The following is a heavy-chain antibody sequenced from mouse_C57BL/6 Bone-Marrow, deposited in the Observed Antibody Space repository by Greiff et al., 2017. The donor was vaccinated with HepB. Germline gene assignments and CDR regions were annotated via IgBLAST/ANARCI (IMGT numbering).Heavy chain of an antibody. CDR3: ARGDY. Sequence: EVKLMESGGGLVKPGGSLKLSCAASGFTFSSYAMSWVRQPPEKRLEWVATISDGGSYTYYPDNVKGRYTISGDNAKKTLSLQMSHLRSEDSAMYYCARGDYWGQGTTLTVSS. V-gene: IGHV5-4*03. CDR1: GFTFSSYA. J-gene: IGHJ2*01. CDR2: ISDGGSYT.